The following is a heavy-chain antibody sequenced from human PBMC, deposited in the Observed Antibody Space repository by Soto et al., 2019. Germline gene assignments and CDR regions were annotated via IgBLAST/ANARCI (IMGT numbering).Heavy chain of an antibody. D-gene: IGHD2-15*01. CDR2: ISYDGSNK. CDR1: GFTFSSYC. V-gene: IGHV3-30*18. CDR3: AKDRARYSSGGSCLWIYFQH. J-gene: IGHJ1*01. Sequence: QVQLVESGGGVVQPGRSLRLSCAASGFTFSSYCMHWVRQAPGKGLEWVAVISYDGSNKYYADSVKGRFTISRDNSKNTLYLQMNSLRGADTAVDYCAKDRARYSSGGSCLWIYFQHWGQGTLVTVSS.